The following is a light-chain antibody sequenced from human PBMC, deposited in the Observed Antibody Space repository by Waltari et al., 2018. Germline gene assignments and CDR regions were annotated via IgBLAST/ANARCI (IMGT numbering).Light chain of an antibody. CDR2: AVT. CDR3: SSYTASGTLV. Sequence: SALTQPASVSGSPGQSITISCTGTRNDLGVYDYVSWYQQHPGKAPKLMIYAVTRRPSGVSDRFSASKSGNTASLTISGLQAEDEADYYCSSYTASGTLVFGGGTKMTVL. CDR1: RNDLGVYDY. V-gene: IGLV2-14*01. J-gene: IGLJ2*01.